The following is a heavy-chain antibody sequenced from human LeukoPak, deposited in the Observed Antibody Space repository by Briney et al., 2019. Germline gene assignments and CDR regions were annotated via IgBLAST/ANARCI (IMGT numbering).Heavy chain of an antibody. CDR1: GFTFNSYA. J-gene: IGHJ6*02. Sequence: GGSLRLSCAASGFTFNSYAMHWVRQAPGKGLEWVAVISYDGNNKYYADSVKGRFTISRDNSKNTLYMHMNSLRAEDTAVYYCARSWAATREIYYGMDVWGQGTTVTVSS. CDR3: ARSWAATREIYYGMDV. CDR2: ISYDGNNK. V-gene: IGHV3-30*04. D-gene: IGHD2-15*01.